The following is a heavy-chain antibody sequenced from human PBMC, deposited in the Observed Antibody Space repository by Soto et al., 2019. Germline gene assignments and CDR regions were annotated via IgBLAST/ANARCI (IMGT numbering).Heavy chain of an antibody. CDR2: IYSGGST. D-gene: IGHD6-13*01. V-gene: IGHV3-66*01. J-gene: IGHJ4*02. CDR3: ARFPNDVYSSSWFDY. CDR1: GFTVSSNY. Sequence: GGSLRLSWAASGFTVSSNYMSWVRQAPGKGLEWVSVIYSGGSTYYADSVKGRFTISRDNSKNTLYLQMNSLRAEDTAVYYCARFPNDVYSSSWFDYWGQGTLYIVSS.